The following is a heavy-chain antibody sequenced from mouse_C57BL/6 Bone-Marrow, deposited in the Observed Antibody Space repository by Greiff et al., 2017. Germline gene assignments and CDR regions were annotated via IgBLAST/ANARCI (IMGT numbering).Heavy chain of an antibody. CDR3: LWLLYAMDY. D-gene: IGHD2-2*01. Sequence: VQLQQSGAELVRPGASVKLSCTASGFNIKDYYMHWVKQRPEQGLEWIGRIDPEGGDTEYAPKFKGKATMTADTSSNTAYLHLSSLTSEDTAVYYCLWLLYAMDYWGQGTSVTVSS. CDR1: GFNIKDYY. J-gene: IGHJ4*01. CDR2: IDPEGGDT. V-gene: IGHV14-1*01.